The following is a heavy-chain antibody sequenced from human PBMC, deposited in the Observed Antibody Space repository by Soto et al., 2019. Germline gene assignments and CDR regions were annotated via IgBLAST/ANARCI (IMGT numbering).Heavy chain of an antibody. J-gene: IGHJ5*02. Sequence: VQLVESGGGLVQPGNSLQLSCAASGFIFSDSVIHWVRQAPGKGLERVGRIRRKVNSYATAYTASVNGRFAISRDDSRDTAYLQMNSLQVEDTALYYCTRGGSNTWRFDPWGQGTLVIVSS. D-gene: IGHD7-27*01. CDR1: GFIFSDSV. CDR3: TRGGSNTWRFDP. CDR2: IRRKVNSYAT. V-gene: IGHV3-73*01.